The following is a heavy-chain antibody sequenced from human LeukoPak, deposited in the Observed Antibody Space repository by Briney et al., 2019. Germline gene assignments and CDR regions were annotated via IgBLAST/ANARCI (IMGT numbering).Heavy chain of an antibody. D-gene: IGHD1-26*01. Sequence: SETLSLTCTVYGGSISSYYWSWLRQSPGKGLEWRGYTYYGGSTDYTPSLKSRVTISVDTSKNQFSLKLSSVTAADTAVYYCAKYYQNAFDIWGRGTMVTVSS. CDR1: GGSISSYY. V-gene: IGHV4-59*01. CDR2: TYYGGST. J-gene: IGHJ3*02. CDR3: AKYYQNAFDI.